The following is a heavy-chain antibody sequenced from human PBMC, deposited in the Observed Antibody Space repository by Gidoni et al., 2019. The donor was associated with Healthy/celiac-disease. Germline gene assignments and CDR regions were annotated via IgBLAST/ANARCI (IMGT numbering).Heavy chain of an antibody. V-gene: IGHV3-33*01. Sequence: QVQLVESGGGVVQPGRSLRLSCAASGFTFSSYGMHWVRQAHGKGLEWVAVIWYDGSNKYYADSVKGRFTISRDNSKNTLYLQMNSLRAEDTAVYYCARELYYYDSSGFFVFWGQGTLVTVSS. CDR3: ARELYYYDSSGFFVF. CDR2: IWYDGSNK. D-gene: IGHD3-22*01. J-gene: IGHJ4*02. CDR1: GFTFSSYG.